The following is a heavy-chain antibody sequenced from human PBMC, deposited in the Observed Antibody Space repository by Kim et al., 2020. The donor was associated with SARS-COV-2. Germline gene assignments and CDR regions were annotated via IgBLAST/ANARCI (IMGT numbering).Heavy chain of an antibody. CDR3: ARGNEEHLWFGELSDAFDS. J-gene: IGHJ3*02. CDR2: ISYDGSNK. CDR1: GFTFSSYA. V-gene: IGHV3-30*04. Sequence: GGSLRLSCAASGFTFSSYAMHWVRQAPGKGLEWVAVISYDGSNKYYADSVKGRFTISRDNSKNTLYLQMNSLRAEDTAVYYCARGNEEHLWFGELSDAFDSWGEGTKVTVSS. D-gene: IGHD3-10*01.